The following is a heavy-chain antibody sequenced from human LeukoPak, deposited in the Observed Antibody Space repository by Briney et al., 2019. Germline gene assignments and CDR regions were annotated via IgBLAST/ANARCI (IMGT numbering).Heavy chain of an antibody. CDR2: ISYDGSNK. D-gene: IGHD4-17*01. V-gene: IGHV3-30-3*01. CDR3: AREGLPYGDYYFDY. CDR1: GFTFSDYY. Sequence: GGSLRLSCAASGFTFSDYYMSWIRQAPGKGLEWVAVISYDGSNKYYADSVKGRFTISRDNSKNTLYLQMNSLRAEDTAVYYCAREGLPYGDYYFDYWGQGTLVTVSS. J-gene: IGHJ4*02.